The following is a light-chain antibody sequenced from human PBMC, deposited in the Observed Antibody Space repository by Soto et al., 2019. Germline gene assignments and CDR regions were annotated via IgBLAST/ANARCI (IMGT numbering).Light chain of an antibody. CDR3: QQHISWPLT. CDR2: DAS. V-gene: IGKV3-11*01. CDR1: QSVTNS. J-gene: IGKJ4*01. Sequence: EIVFTQSPATLSFSPGERATLSCRASQSVTNSLAWYQQKPGQAPRLLVYDASNRATGIPTRFSGSGSGTDFTLTISNLEPEDFAVYYCQQHISWPLTFGGGTKVDIK.